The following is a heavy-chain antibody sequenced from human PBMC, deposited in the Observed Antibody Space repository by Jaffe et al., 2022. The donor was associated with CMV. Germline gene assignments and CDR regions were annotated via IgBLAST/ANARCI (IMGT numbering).Heavy chain of an antibody. V-gene: IGHV1-46*01. Sequence: QVQLVQSGAEVKKPGASVKVSCKASGYTFTSYYMHWVRQAPGQGLEWMGIINPSGGSTSYAQKFQGRVTMTRDTSTSTVYMELSSLRSEDTAVYYCARDSSSWYDLPSFIRRHDAFDIWGQGTMVTVSS. J-gene: IGHJ3*02. D-gene: IGHD6-13*01. CDR1: GYTFTSYY. CDR3: ARDSSSWYDLPSFIRRHDAFDI. CDR2: INPSGGST.